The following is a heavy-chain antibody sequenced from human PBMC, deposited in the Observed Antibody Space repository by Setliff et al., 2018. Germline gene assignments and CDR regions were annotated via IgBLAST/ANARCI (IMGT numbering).Heavy chain of an antibody. CDR3: ARGGTYRYFDY. V-gene: IGHV4-39*07. CDR2: MYYGGLT. Sequence: PSETLSLTCTVSGASVSGNSYYWGWIRQPPGKGLEWIGSMYYGGLTNYDPSLKSRVTMSVDSSKNQFSLKLSSVTAADTAVYYCARGGTYRYFDYWGQGTLVTVSS. J-gene: IGHJ4*02. CDR1: GASVSGNSYY.